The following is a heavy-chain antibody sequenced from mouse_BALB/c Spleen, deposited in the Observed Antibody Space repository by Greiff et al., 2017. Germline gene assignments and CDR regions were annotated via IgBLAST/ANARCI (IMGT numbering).Heavy chain of an antibody. J-gene: IGHJ3*01. CDR3: ARHQIYYDYDGWFAY. CDR2: ISSGGSYT. D-gene: IGHD2-4*01. CDR1: GFTFSSYG. Sequence: DVMLVESGGDLVKPGGSLKLSCAASGFTFSSYGMSWVRQTPDKRLEWVATISSGGSYTYYPDSVKGRFTISRDNAKNTLYLQMSSLKSEDTAMYYCARHQIYYDYDGWFAYWGQGTLVTVSA. V-gene: IGHV5-6*02.